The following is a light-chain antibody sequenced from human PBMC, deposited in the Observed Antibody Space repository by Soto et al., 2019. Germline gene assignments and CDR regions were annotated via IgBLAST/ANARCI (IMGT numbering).Light chain of an antibody. CDR2: DVS. CDR3: SSYTRSSSLYVV. CDR1: SSDVGGYNY. V-gene: IGLV2-14*01. J-gene: IGLJ2*01. Sequence: QSVLTQPASVSGSPGQSITISCTGTSSDVGGYNYVSWYQQNPGKAPKLMIYDVSNRPSGVSNRFSGSKSGNTASLTISGLQAEDEADYYCSSYTRSSSLYVVFAGGTKLTVL.